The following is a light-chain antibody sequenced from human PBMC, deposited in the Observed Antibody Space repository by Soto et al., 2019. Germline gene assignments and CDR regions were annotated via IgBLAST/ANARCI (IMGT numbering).Light chain of an antibody. CDR1: SSDVGSYNL. Sequence: QSVLTQPASVSGSPEQSITISCTGTSSDVGSYNLVSWYQQHPGKAPKVMIYEATKRPSGVPDRFSGSKSGNTASLTVSGLQAEDEADYYCTSYAGSNNLVFAGGTKLTVL. J-gene: IGLJ3*02. V-gene: IGLV2-8*01. CDR2: EAT. CDR3: TSYAGSNNLV.